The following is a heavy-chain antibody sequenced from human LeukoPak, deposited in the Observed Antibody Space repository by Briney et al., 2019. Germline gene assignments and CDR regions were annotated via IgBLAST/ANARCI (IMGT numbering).Heavy chain of an antibody. CDR3: AKDLGNSGYYMDV. V-gene: IGHV3-48*01. D-gene: IGHD4-23*01. Sequence: GGSLRLSCAASGFTFGSYSMNWVRQAPGKGLEWVSYISSSSSTIYYADSVKGRFTISRDNAKNSLYLQMNSLRAEDTAVYYCAKDLGNSGYYMDVWGKGTTVTVSS. CDR1: GFTFGSYS. CDR2: ISSSSSTI. J-gene: IGHJ6*03.